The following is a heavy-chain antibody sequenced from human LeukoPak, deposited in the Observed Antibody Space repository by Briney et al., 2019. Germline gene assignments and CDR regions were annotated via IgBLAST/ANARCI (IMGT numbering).Heavy chain of an antibody. J-gene: IGHJ4*02. V-gene: IGHV4-59*08. CDR2: IYYSGST. D-gene: IGHD3-16*02. CDR3: ARHDGEGPWGYVWGSYRSTGFDY. Sequence: PSETLSLTCTVSGGSISSYYWSWIRQPPGKGLEWIGYIYYSGSTNYNPSLKSRVTISVDTSKNQFSLKLSSVTAADTAVYYCARHDGEGPWGYVWGSYRSTGFDYWGQGTLVTVSS. CDR1: GGSISSYY.